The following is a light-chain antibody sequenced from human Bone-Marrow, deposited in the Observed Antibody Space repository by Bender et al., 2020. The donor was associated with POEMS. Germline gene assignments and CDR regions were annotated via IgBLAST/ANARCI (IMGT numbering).Light chain of an antibody. CDR2: QDS. CDR1: KLGDKY. V-gene: IGLV3-1*01. J-gene: IGLJ1*01. Sequence: SYELIQPPSVSVSPGQTASITCSGDKLGDKYACWYQQKPGQSPVLVIYQDSKRPSGIPERFSGSNSGNTATLTISRVEAGDEADYYCQVWDTSSDHSYVFGTGTKVTVL. CDR3: QVWDTSSDHSYV.